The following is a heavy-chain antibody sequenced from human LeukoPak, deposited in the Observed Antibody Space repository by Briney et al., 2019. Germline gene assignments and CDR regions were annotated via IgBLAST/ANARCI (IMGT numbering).Heavy chain of an antibody. CDR1: GFTFSDYG. CDR3: ARASGSFDY. CDR2: IWYDGSNK. Sequence: GGSLRLSCAASGFTFSDYGMHWVRQAPGRGLEWVAVIWYDGSNKYYADSVKGRFTISRDNSKNTLYLQMNSLRAEDTALYYCARASGSFDYWGQGSLVTVSS. J-gene: IGHJ4*02. D-gene: IGHD3-10*01. V-gene: IGHV3-33*01.